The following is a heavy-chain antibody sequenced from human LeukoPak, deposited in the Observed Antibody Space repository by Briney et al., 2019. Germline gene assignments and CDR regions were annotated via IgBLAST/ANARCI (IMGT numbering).Heavy chain of an antibody. Sequence: GGSLRLSCAASGFTLSKYWMHWGRQAPGKGLVWVSHINTDGTTTNYADTVKGRFTISRDTAKNTLYLQMNSLRAEDTAVYYCARFGWVPPAHFDYWGQGALVTVSS. CDR3: ARFGWVPPAHFDY. J-gene: IGHJ4*02. V-gene: IGHV3-74*01. CDR2: INTDGTTT. D-gene: IGHD3-10*01. CDR1: GFTLSKYW.